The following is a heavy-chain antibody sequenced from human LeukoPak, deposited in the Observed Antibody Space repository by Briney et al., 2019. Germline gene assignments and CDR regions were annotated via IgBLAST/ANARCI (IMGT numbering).Heavy chain of an antibody. V-gene: IGHV3-30*02. D-gene: IGHD5-18*01. CDR3: AKSSYSYGFGTRNDDAFDI. CDR1: GFTVSSNY. J-gene: IGHJ3*02. Sequence: PGGSLRLSCAASGFTVSSNYMSWVRQAPGKGLEWVAFIRYDGSNKYYADSVKGRFTISRDNSKNTLYLQMNSLRAEDTAVYYCAKSSYSYGFGTRNDDAFDIWGQGTMVTVSS. CDR2: IRYDGSNK.